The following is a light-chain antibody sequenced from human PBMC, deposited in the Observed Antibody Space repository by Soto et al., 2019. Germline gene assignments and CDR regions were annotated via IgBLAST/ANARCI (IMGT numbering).Light chain of an antibody. CDR3: QSYDSSLSGYV. Sequence: QSVLTQPPSVSGAPGQRVTISCTGSSSNIGAGYDVHWYQQVPGTAPKLLIYGNSNRPSGVPDRFSGSKSGTSASLAITGLQAEDEADYYCQSYDSSLSGYVFGTGTKATVL. CDR2: GNS. J-gene: IGLJ1*01. V-gene: IGLV1-40*01. CDR1: SSNIGAGYD.